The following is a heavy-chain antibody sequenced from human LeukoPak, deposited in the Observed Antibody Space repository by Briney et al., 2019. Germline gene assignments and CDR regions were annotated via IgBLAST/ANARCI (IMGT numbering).Heavy chain of an antibody. J-gene: IGHJ5*02. V-gene: IGHV3-23*01. CDR3: AKRGLRDGYSYAS. CDR2: ISDTGRLS. Sequence: GGSLRLSCAASGFTFSSSAMSWVRQAPAKGLEWVAAISDTGRLSYCADSVNGRFNISRDNSKNTLSLQMNSLRAADTAVYYCAKRGLRDGYSYASWGQGTLITVSS. D-gene: IGHD5-24*01. CDR1: GFTFSSSA.